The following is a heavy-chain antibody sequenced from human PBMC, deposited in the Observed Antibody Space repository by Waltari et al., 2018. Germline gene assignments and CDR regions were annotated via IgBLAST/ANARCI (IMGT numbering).Heavy chain of an antibody. V-gene: IGHV4-34*01. Sequence: QVQLQQWGAGLLKPSETLSLTCAVYGGSFSGYYWSWIRQPPGKGLEWIGEINHSGSTNYNPSLKSRFTISRDNAKNSLYLQMNSLRAEDTAVYYCARDSWIAAAGGLYWYFDLWGRGTLVTVSS. CDR1: GGSFSGYY. CDR3: ARDSWIAAAGGLYWYFDL. CDR2: INHSGST. J-gene: IGHJ2*01. D-gene: IGHD6-13*01.